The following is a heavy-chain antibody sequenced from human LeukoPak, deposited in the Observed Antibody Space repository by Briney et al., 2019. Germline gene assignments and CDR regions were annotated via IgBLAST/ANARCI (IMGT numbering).Heavy chain of an antibody. V-gene: IGHV1-69*05. CDR3: ARAGPSMIVPNAFDI. CDR1: GGTFSSYA. J-gene: IGHJ3*02. CDR2: IIPIFGTA. Sequence: GASVKVSCKASGGTFSSYAISWVRQAPGQGLEWMGRIIPIFGTANYAQKFQGSVTITTDESTSTAYMELSSLRSEDTAVYYCARAGPSMIVPNAFDIWGQGTMVTVSS. D-gene: IGHD3-22*01.